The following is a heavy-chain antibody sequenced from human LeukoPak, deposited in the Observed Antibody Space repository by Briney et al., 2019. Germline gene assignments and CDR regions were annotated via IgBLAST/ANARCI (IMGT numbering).Heavy chain of an antibody. CDR3: AKDGGANCGGDCYFWFDY. J-gene: IGHJ4*02. CDR1: GFTFASYA. CDR2: MSFDGTHI. V-gene: IGHV3-30-3*02. Sequence: GGSLRLSCAASGFTFASYAMHWVRQAPGRGLEWVAVMSFDGTHIYYADSVKGRFIISRDNSKNTLYLQMNSLRDEDTAVYYCAKDGGANCGGDCYFWFDYWGQGTLVTVSS. D-gene: IGHD2-21*02.